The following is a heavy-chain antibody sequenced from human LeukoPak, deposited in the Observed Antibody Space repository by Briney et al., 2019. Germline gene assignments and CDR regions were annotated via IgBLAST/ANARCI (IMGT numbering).Heavy chain of an antibody. J-gene: IGHJ6*03. CDR2: INHSGST. V-gene: IGHV4-34*01. CDR3: ARGSPGIAAAGGNYYYYYMDV. CDR1: GGSFSAYY. Sequence: SETLSLTCAVYGGSFSAYYWSWIRQPPGKGLEWIGEINHSGSTNYNPSLKSRVTISVDTSNNQFSLKLNSVTAADTAVYYCARGSPGIAAAGGNYYYYYMDVWGKGTTVTVSS. D-gene: IGHD6-13*01.